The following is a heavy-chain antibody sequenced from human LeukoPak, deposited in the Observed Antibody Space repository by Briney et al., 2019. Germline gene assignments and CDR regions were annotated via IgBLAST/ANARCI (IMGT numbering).Heavy chain of an antibody. CDR1: GFTFSSYSMN. D-gene: IGHD3-10*01. V-gene: IGHV4-59*05. J-gene: IGHJ4*02. CDR2: IYYSGST. Sequence: GSLRLSCAASGFTFSSYSMNWVRQAPGKGLEWIGSIYYSGSTYYNPSLKSRVTISVDTSKNQFSLKLSSVTAADTAVYYCARTYYYGSGSYYNVWYFDYWGQGTLVTVSS. CDR3: ARTYYYGSGSYYNVWYFDY.